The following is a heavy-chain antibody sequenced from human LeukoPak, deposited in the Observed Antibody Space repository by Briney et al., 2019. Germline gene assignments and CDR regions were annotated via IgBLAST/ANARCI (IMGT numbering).Heavy chain of an antibody. D-gene: IGHD3-16*01. V-gene: IGHV1-18*01. CDR3: ARAAGDQGFFDY. J-gene: IGHJ4*02. Sequence: ASVKVSCKASGYTFTRYGISWVRQAPGQGLEWMGWISAYNGNTNYAQKLQGRVTTTTDTSTSTAYMELRSLRSDDTAVYYCARAAGDQGFFDYWGQGTLVTVSS. CDR1: GYTFTRYG. CDR2: ISAYNGNT.